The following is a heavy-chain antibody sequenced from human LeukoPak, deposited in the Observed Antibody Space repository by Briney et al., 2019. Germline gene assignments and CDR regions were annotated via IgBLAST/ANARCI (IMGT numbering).Heavy chain of an antibody. Sequence: GASVKVSCKASGGTFSSYAISWVRQAPGQGLEWMGGIIPIFGTANYAQKFQGRVTITADESTSTAYMELSSLRSEDTAVYYCARDRAWDPTTRYFDFWGRGTLVTVSS. J-gene: IGHJ2*01. CDR2: IIPIFGTA. D-gene: IGHD1-1*01. V-gene: IGHV1-69*13. CDR1: GGTFSSYA. CDR3: ARDRAWDPTTRYFDF.